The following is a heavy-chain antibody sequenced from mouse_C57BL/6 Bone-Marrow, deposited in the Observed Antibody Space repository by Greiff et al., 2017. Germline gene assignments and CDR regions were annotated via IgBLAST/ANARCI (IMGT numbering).Heavy chain of an antibody. CDR1: GYTFTSYW. CDR2: IDPNSGGT. D-gene: IGHD2-4*01. J-gene: IGHJ2*01. CDR3: ARGGDYDGGGYFDY. V-gene: IGHV1-72*01. Sequence: QVQLQQPGAELVKPGASVKLSCKASGYTFTSYWMHWVKQRPGRGFEWIGRIDPNSGGTKYNEKFKSKATLTVDKPSSTAYMQLSSLTSEDSAVYYCARGGDYDGGGYFDYWGQGTTLTVSS.